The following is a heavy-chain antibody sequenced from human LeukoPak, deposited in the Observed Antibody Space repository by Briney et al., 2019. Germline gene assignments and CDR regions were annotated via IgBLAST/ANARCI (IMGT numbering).Heavy chain of an antibody. CDR3: AKGSHYGSGSFRWFDP. J-gene: IGHJ5*02. Sequence: GGSLRLSCADSGFTFSSYAMSWLRQAPGKGLEWVSAIGAGGGTTYYADSVKGRFTISRDKSKNTLYLQMNSLRAEDTAVYYCAKGSHYGSGSFRWFDPWGQGSLVSVSS. V-gene: IGHV3-23*01. CDR2: IGAGGGTT. D-gene: IGHD3-10*01. CDR1: GFTFSSYA.